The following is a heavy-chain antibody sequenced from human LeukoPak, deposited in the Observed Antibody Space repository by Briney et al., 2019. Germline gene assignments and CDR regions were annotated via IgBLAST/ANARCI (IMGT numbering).Heavy chain of an antibody. CDR2: ISSSGSSI. CDR1: GFTFDSYE. D-gene: IGHD6-19*01. CDR3: ATKVAGTSHFSY. Sequence: GGSLRLSCAASGFTFDSYEMNWVRQAPGKGLEWVSYISSSGSSIFYADSVKGRFTISRDNAKNSLYLQMHSLSAEDTAVYYCATKVAGTSHFSYWGQGTRVTVSS. J-gene: IGHJ4*02. V-gene: IGHV3-48*03.